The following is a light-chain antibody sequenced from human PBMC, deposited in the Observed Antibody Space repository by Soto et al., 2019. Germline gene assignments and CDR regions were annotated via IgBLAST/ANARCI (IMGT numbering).Light chain of an antibody. Sequence: THTPSTPSATVLHRVTITCRASQSISSWLSWYQQKPGKAPKLLIYKASSLERGVPSRFSGSGSGTEFTLTISSMQPDDFATFYCQQYNGYSRTFGQGTKVDIK. V-gene: IGKV1-5*03. J-gene: IGKJ1*01. CDR2: KAS. CDR3: QQYNGYSRT. CDR1: QSISSW.